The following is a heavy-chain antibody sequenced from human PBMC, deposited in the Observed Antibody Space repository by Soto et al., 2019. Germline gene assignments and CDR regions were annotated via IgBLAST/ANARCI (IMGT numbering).Heavy chain of an antibody. D-gene: IGHD2-15*01. V-gene: IGHV3-30-3*01. CDR1: GFTFSSYA. CDR2: ISSDGSNK. J-gene: IGHJ6*02. Sequence: QVQLVESGGGVVQPGRSLRLSCAASGFTFSSYAMHWVRQAPGKGLEWVAVISSDGSNKYYADSVKGRFTISSDNSKNTLYLQMNSLRAEDTAVYYCARMASFYCSGGSCYPTYGMDVWGQGTTVTVSS. CDR3: ARMASFYCSGGSCYPTYGMDV.